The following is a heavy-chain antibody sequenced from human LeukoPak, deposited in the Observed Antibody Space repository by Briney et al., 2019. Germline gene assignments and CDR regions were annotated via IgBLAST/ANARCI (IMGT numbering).Heavy chain of an antibody. CDR3: AREALYYYYGMDV. CDR2: INPNSGGT. V-gene: IGHV1-2*02. J-gene: IGHJ6*02. Sequence: GASVKVSCKASGGTFSSYAISWVRQAPGQGLEWMGGINPNSGGTNYAQKFQGRVTMTRDTSISTAYMELSRLRSDDTAVYYCAREALYYYYGMDVWGQGTTVTVSS. CDR1: GGTFSSYA.